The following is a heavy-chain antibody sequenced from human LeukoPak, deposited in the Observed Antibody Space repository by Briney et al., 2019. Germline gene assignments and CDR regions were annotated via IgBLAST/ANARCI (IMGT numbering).Heavy chain of an antibody. CDR2: INPNSGGT. CDR3: ARVHWRPATHWFDP. J-gene: IGHJ5*02. D-gene: IGHD2-2*01. CDR1: GYTFTDYY. V-gene: IGHV1-2*02. Sequence: ASVKVSCKASGYTFTDYYMYWVRQAPGQGLEYMGWINPNSGGTNYAQKFQGRVTITRDTSISTAYMELSSLRSDDTAMYYCARVHWRPATHWFDPWGPGTLVTVSS.